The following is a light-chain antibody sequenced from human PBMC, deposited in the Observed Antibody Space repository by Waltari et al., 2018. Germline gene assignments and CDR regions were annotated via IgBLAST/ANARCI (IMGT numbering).Light chain of an antibody. J-gene: IGKJ2*01. Sequence: EIVLTQSPATLSVSPGERATLSCRASQTINSNLAWYQQQPGQAPRLLIYGASTRAIGIPARFSGRGSGTEFTLTITSLQSEDFAVYFCQQYHKWPPYTFGQGTKLDI. CDR3: QQYHKWPPYT. CDR1: QTINSN. CDR2: GAS. V-gene: IGKV3-15*01.